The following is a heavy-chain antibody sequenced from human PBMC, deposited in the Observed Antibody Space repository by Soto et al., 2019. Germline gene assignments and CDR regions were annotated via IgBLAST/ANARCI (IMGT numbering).Heavy chain of an antibody. CDR2: IIHIFGTA. J-gene: IGHJ4*02. CDR1: GGTFSSYA. CDR3: ARGRHSGSYRLYYFDY. D-gene: IGHD1-26*01. Sequence: QVQLVQSGAEVKKPGSSVKVSCKASGGTFSSYAISWVRQAPGQGLEWMGGIIHIFGTANYAQKFQGRVTITADESTSTAYMELSSLRSEDTAVYYCARGRHSGSYRLYYFDYWGQGTLVTVSS. V-gene: IGHV1-69*12.